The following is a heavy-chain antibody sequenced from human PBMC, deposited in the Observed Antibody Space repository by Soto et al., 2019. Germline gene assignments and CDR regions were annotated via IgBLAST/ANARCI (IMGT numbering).Heavy chain of an antibody. D-gene: IGHD3-3*01. V-gene: IGHV1-46*03. CDR2: INPSGGST. CDR1: GYTFTSYY. Sequence: ASVKVSCKASGYTFTSYYMHWVRQAPGQGLEWMGIINPSGGSTSYAQKFQGRVTMTRDTSTSTVYMELSSLRSEDTAVYYFSSIRCLLDFWSGYEVFDIWGRRTMVTVSS. J-gene: IGHJ3*02. CDR3: SSIRCLLDFWSGYEVFDI.